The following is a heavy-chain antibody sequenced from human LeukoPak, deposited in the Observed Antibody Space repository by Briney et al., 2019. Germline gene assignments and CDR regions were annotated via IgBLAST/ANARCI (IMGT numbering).Heavy chain of an antibody. CDR3: ARSSYSSSSSV. V-gene: IGHV3-7*03. CDR2: INSDGSEG. CDR1: GFTFSGFW. J-gene: IGHJ3*01. D-gene: IGHD6-6*01. Sequence: GGSLRLSCAVSGFTFSGFWMSWSRQAPGKGLEWVASINSDGSEGYYADVVKGRLTISRDNAKNSLYLQINSLRAEDTAVYYCARSSYSSSSSVWGQGTMVTVSS.